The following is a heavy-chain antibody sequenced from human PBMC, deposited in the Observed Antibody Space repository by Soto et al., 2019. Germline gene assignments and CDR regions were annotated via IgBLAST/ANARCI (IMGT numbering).Heavy chain of an antibody. J-gene: IGHJ4*02. CDR1: GYNFANYW. V-gene: IGHV5-51*01. D-gene: IGHD3-22*01. Sequence: GESLKISCKGSGYNFANYWIGWVRQMPGKGLEWMGMIFPGDSDTKNSPPLQGQITMSVDKSDSNAYLQWSSLRASDTAMYYCARQIYDSDTGPNFQYYFDSWGQGTPVTVSS. CDR3: ARQIYDSDTGPNFQYYFDS. CDR2: IFPGDSDT.